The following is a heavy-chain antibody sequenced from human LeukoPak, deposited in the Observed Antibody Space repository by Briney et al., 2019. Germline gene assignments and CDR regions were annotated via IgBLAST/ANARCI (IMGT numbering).Heavy chain of an antibody. J-gene: IGHJ5*02. CDR3: ASTTRPSGPFDP. CDR1: GFTFSSYG. Sequence: GGSLRLSCAASGFTFSSYGKHWVRQAPGKGLEWVSSISPTSSYISYADSVKGRFTISRDNAKNSLYLQMNSLRVEDTAVYYCASTTRPSGPFDPWGQGTLVTVSS. V-gene: IGHV3-21*01. D-gene: IGHD1-26*01. CDR2: ISPTSSYI.